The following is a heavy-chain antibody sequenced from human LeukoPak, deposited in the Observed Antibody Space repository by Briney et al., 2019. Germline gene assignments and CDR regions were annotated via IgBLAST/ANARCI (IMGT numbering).Heavy chain of an antibody. J-gene: IGHJ4*02. Sequence: PGASVKVSCKASGYTFTSYAMHWVRQAPGQRLEWMGWINAGNGNTKYSQKFQGRVTITRDTSASTAYMELSSLRSEDTAVYYCARGPIVVVPAAIQDYWGQGTLVTVSS. CDR1: GYTFTSYA. V-gene: IGHV1-3*01. CDR3: ARGPIVVVPAAIQDY. D-gene: IGHD2-2*02. CDR2: INAGNGNT.